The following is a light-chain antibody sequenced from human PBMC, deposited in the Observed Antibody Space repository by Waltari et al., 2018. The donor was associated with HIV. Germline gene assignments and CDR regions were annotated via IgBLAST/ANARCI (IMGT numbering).Light chain of an antibody. CDR2: DGT. Sequence: QSALTQPASVSGSPGQSITISCAGGSTEVGVYSYVPWYQQYPGKVPKVVIYDGTERPSGVSNRFSGSKSGNTASLTISGLQAEDEADYYCCSFAGTNTWVFGGGTRLTV. V-gene: IGLV2-23*01. CDR1: STEVGVYSY. CDR3: CSFAGTNTWV. J-gene: IGLJ3*02.